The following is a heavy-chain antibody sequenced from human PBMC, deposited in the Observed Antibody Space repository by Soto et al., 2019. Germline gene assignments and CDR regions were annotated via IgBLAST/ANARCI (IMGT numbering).Heavy chain of an antibody. D-gene: IGHD6-13*01. Sequence: GGSLRLSCTASGFTFSSYAMSWVRQAPGKGLEWVSAISGSGGSTYYADSVKGRFTISRDNSKNTLYLQMNSLRAEDTAVYYCAKDKGSSSWYHWYYYGMDVWGQGTTVTVSS. J-gene: IGHJ6*02. CDR2: ISGSGGST. CDR3: AKDKGSSSWYHWYYYGMDV. V-gene: IGHV3-23*01. CDR1: GFTFSSYA.